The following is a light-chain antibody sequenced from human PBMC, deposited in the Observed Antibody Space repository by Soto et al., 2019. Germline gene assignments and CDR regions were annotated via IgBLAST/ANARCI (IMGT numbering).Light chain of an antibody. CDR2: GAS. Sequence: EIAMTQSPATLSVSPAERATLSCRASQSVNSNLAWYQQKPGQAPRLLIYGASTRATGIPARFSGSGSGTEFTVTISSLQSEDFAVYYCQQYNNWPLTFGGGTKVEIK. J-gene: IGKJ4*01. V-gene: IGKV3-15*01. CDR3: QQYNNWPLT. CDR1: QSVNSN.